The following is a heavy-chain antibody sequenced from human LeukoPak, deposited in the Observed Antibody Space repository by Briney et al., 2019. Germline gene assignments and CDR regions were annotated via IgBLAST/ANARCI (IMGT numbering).Heavy chain of an antibody. CDR3: ARDGFGTGSN. CDR1: GLTFSNYW. CDR2: IKQDGSEK. Sequence: GGSLRLSCAASGLTFSNYWMDWVRQAPGKGLEWVANIKQDGSEKNYVDSVKGRFIISRDNAKNTLYLQMNTLRADDTAVYYCARDGFGTGSNWGQGTLVTVSS. V-gene: IGHV3-7*03. D-gene: IGHD3-16*01. J-gene: IGHJ4*02.